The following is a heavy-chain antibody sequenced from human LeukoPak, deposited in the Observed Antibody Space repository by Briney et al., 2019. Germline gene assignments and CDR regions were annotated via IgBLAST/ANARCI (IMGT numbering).Heavy chain of an antibody. CDR3: ARAPYYESSGPL. J-gene: IGHJ4*02. Sequence: PGRSLRLSCAASGFTFSRHWMSWVRQAPGKGLEWVANIRQDGLEKYYVASVQGRFTISRDNAKNSLYLQMNSLKADDTAVYYCARAPYYESSGPLWGQGTLVSVSS. CDR2: IRQDGLEK. CDR1: GFTFSRHW. V-gene: IGHV3-7*04. D-gene: IGHD3-22*01.